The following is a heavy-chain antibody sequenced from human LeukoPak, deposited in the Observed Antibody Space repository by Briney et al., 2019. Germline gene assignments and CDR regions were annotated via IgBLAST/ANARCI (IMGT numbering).Heavy chain of an antibody. CDR2: IYSGTNT. V-gene: IGHV3-53*01. Sequence: GGSLRLSCAASGFSVGSNYMSWVRQAPGKGLEWVSVIYSGTNTYYADSVKGRFTISRDNSKNTLYLQMNSLRAEDTAVYYCARGHGKGYCSGGSCRDAFDIWGQGTMVTVSS. D-gene: IGHD2-15*01. J-gene: IGHJ3*02. CDR1: GFSVGSNY. CDR3: ARGHGKGYCSGGSCRDAFDI.